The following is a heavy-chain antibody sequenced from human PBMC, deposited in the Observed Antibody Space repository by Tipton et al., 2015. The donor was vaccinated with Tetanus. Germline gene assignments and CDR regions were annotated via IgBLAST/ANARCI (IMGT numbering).Heavy chain of an antibody. D-gene: IGHD3-22*01. V-gene: IGHV4-39*01. CDR2: IYYSGST. CDR1: GGSFSGYY. J-gene: IGHJ4*02. Sequence: TLSLTCAVCGGSFSGYYWGWIRQPPGKGLEWIGSIYYSGSTYYNPSLKSRVTISVDTPKNLFSLKLSSVTAADTAVYYCARQIYEDWTVVVLQQFDYWGQGTLVTVSS. CDR3: ARQIYEDWTVVVLQQFDY.